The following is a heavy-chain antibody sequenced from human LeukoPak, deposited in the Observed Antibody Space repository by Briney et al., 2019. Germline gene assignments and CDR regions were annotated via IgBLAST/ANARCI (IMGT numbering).Heavy chain of an antibody. J-gene: IGHJ4*02. Sequence: GGSLRLSCAASGFTFSSYAMSWVRQAPGKGLEWVSAISGSGGSTYYADSVKGRFTISRDNSKNTLYLQMNSLRAEDTAVYYCAKGALPTVVVIVYFDYWGQGTLVTVSS. V-gene: IGHV3-23*01. CDR3: AKGALPTVVVIVYFDY. CDR1: GFTFSSYA. D-gene: IGHD3-22*01. CDR2: ISGSGGST.